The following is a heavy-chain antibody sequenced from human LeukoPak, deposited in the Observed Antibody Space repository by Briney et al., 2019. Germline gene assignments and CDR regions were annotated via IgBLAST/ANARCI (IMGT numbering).Heavy chain of an antibody. J-gene: IGHJ4*02. D-gene: IGHD3-10*01. Sequence: GASVNVSCKASGGTFSSYAISWVRQAPGQGLEWMGGIIPIFGTANYAQKFQGRVTITADESTSTAYMELSSLRSEDTAVYYCARGWFGELFDWGQGTLVTVSS. CDR1: GGTFSSYA. V-gene: IGHV1-69*13. CDR2: IIPIFGTA. CDR3: ARGWFGELFD.